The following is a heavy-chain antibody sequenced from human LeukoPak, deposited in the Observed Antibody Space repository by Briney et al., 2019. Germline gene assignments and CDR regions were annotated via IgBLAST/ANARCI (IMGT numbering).Heavy chain of an antibody. V-gene: IGHV3-66*01. CDR1: GFTVSSNY. CDR3: ARDSSSSWYVSYGMDV. Sequence: GGSLRLSCAASGFTVSSNYMSWVRQAPGKGLEWVSVIYSGGSTYYADSVKGRFTISRDNSKNTLYLQMNSLRAEDTAVYYCARDSSSSWYVSYGMDVWGQGTTVTVSS. CDR2: IYSGGST. J-gene: IGHJ6*02. D-gene: IGHD6-13*01.